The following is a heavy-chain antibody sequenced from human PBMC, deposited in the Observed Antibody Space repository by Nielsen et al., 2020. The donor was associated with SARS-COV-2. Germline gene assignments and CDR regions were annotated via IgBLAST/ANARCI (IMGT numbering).Heavy chain of an antibody. V-gene: IGHV1-3*01. Sequence: ASVKVSCKASGYTFTSYAMHWVRQAPGQRLEWMGWINAGNGNTKYSQKLQGRVTMTTDTSTSTAYMELRSLRSDDTAVYYCARVFAFSVTTDWFDPWGQGTLVTVSS. J-gene: IGHJ5*02. CDR1: GYTFTSYA. D-gene: IGHD4-17*01. CDR3: ARVFAFSVTTDWFDP. CDR2: INAGNGNT.